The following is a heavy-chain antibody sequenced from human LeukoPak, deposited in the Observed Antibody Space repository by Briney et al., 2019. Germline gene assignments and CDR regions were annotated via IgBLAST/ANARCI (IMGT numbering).Heavy chain of an antibody. J-gene: IGHJ4*02. CDR2: IIPIFGTA. CDR3: AATSYGHY. D-gene: IGHD1-26*01. Sequence: SVKVSRKAPGGTFTSYVISWVRQTPGQGLEWMGGIIPIFGTANYAQKFQGRVTITAGQSTSTAYMELSSLRSEDTAGYYCAATSYGHYWGQGTLVTVSS. CDR1: GGTFTSYV. V-gene: IGHV1-69*13.